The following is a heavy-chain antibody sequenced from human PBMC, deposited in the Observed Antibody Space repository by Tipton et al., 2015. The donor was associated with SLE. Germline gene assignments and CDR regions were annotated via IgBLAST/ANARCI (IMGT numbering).Heavy chain of an antibody. CDR1: GFTFNSYS. Sequence: SLRLSCAASGFTFNSYSMNWVRHAPGKGLEWVSSISSGGRYTYYADSVKGRFTISRDNANNSLYLQMDNLRVEDTAVYYCGGDYWGQGTLVTVSS. V-gene: IGHV3-21*03. J-gene: IGHJ4*02. CDR2: ISSGGRYT. CDR3: GGDY.